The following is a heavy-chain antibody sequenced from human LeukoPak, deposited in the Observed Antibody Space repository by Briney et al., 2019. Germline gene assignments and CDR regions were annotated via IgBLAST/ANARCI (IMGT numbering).Heavy chain of an antibody. J-gene: IGHJ3*02. CDR1: GFTFSSHG. CDR3: ARGGLLWFGELLSPGAFDI. D-gene: IGHD3-10*01. V-gene: IGHV3-48*04. CDR2: ISSSGSTI. Sequence: QTGGSLRLSCAASGFTFSSHGMNWVRQAPGKGLEWVSYISSSGSTIYYADSVKGRFTISRDNAKNSLYLQMNSLRAEDTAVYYCARGGLLWFGELLSPGAFDIWGQGTMVTVSS.